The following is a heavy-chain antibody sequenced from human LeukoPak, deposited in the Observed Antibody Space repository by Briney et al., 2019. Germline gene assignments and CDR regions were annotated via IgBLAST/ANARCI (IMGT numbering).Heavy chain of an antibody. CDR1: GGSFSGYY. J-gene: IGHJ6*03. CDR3: ARLNYYYYMDV. V-gene: IGHV4-59*10. D-gene: IGHD3-16*01. Sequence: SETLSLTCAVYGGSFSGYYWSWIRQPAGKGLEWIGRIYTSGSTNYNPSLKSRVTISVDTSKNQFSLKLSSVTAADTAVYYCARLNYYYYMDVWGKGTTVTVSS. CDR2: IYTSGST.